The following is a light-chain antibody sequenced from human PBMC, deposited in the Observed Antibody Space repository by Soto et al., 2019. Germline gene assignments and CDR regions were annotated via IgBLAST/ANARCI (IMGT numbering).Light chain of an antibody. CDR2: GAS. CDR3: QQSYSTPRT. J-gene: IGKJ1*01. Sequence: EIVMTQSPATLSVSPVERATLSCRASQSFSTNLAWYQQKPGQAPRLLIYGASTRATGIPARFSGSGSGTDFTLTISSLQPEDFATYYCQQSYSTPRTFGQGTKVDIK. V-gene: IGKV3-15*01. CDR1: QSFSTN.